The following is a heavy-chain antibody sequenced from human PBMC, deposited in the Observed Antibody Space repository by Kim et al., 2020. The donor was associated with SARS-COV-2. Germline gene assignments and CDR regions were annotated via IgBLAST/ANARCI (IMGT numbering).Heavy chain of an antibody. D-gene: IGHD2-2*01. CDR1: GFSYSSFS. Sequence: GGSLRLSCTASGFSYSSFSMVWVRQGPGKGLEWVASISSSLRSIYYGDSVKGRFTISRDNAKNSLYLQMNSLRVEDTATYYCVRVRYPAGTHSFDIWGQGTMVTVSS. J-gene: IGHJ3*02. CDR2: ISSSLRSI. CDR3: VRVRYPAGTHSFDI. V-gene: IGHV3-21*06.